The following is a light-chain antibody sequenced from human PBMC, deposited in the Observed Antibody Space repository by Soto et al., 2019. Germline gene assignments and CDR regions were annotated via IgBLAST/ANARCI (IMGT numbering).Light chain of an antibody. CDR1: QSVSSN. Sequence: EIVMTQSPVTLSVSPGERATLSCRASQSVSSNLAWYQQKPGQAPSLLIYGAFTRATGIPARFSGTGSGTEFTLTISSLQSEDFAVYYCQQYDFWPRTFGQGTKVDNK. CDR3: QQYDFWPRT. CDR2: GAF. J-gene: IGKJ1*01. V-gene: IGKV3-15*01.